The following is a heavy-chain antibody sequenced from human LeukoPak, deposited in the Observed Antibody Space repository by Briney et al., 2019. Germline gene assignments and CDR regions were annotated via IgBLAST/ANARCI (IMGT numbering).Heavy chain of an antibody. CDR3: VRGQGGPAE. Sequence: PGGSLRLSCAASGFTFSSHWMHWVRQAPGKGLVRISRINNDGGNAVYADSVNGRFTVSRDNAKNVLYLQMNSLRVEDTATYYCVRGQGGPAEWGQGTLVTVSS. J-gene: IGHJ4*02. CDR1: GFTFSSHW. CDR2: INNDGGNA. V-gene: IGHV3-74*01. D-gene: IGHD1-26*01.